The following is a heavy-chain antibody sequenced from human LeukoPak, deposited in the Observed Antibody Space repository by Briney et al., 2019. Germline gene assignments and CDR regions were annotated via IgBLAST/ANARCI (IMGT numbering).Heavy chain of an antibody. J-gene: IGHJ4*02. CDR2: ISYDGTNK. Sequence: PGGSLRLSCATSGFTFSSYAMHWVRQAPGKGLEWVALISYDGTNKYYADSVKGRFTISRDNSKNTLYLQMNSLRAEDTAVYYCAKDLKKGGSYPLWGQGTLVTVSS. V-gene: IGHV3-30-3*01. CDR1: GFTFSSYA. CDR3: AKDLKKGGSYPL. D-gene: IGHD1-26*01.